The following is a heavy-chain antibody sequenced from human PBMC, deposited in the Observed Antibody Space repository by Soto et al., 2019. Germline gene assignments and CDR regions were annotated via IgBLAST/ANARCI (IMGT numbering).Heavy chain of an antibody. Sequence: GGSLILSCAASGFSFSDYYMSWIRQAPGKGLEWVSYIRSSGSTIHYADSAKGRFTISRDNAKNSLYLQMNSLRAEDSAVYYCARGFPAVVTVDYWGQGTLVTVSS. D-gene: IGHD2-15*01. J-gene: IGHJ4*02. CDR1: GFSFSDYY. CDR3: ARGFPAVVTVDY. CDR2: IRSSGSTI. V-gene: IGHV3-11*01.